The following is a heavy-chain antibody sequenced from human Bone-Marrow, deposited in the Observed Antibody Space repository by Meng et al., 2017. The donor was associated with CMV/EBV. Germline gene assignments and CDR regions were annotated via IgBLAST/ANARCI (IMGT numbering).Heavy chain of an antibody. D-gene: IGHD2-2*01. J-gene: IGHJ6*02. V-gene: IGHV4-34*01. CDR1: GGSFSGYY. CDR2: INHSGST. CDR3: ARTGPASSYYYGMDV. Sequence: SETLSLTCAVYGGSFSGYYWSWIRQPPGKGLEWIGEINHSGSTNYNPSLKSRVTISVDTSKNQFSLKLSSVTAADTAVYYCARTGPASSYYYGMDVWGQGTTVTVSS.